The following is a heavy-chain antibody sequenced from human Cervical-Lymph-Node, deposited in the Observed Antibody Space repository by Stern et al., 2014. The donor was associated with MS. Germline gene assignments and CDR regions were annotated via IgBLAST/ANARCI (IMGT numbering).Heavy chain of an antibody. J-gene: IGHJ5*02. CDR3: AREGDFDILTGYYKNWFDP. Sequence: QVQLQESGPGLLKPSQTLSLTCTVSGGSISSGTFYWSWIRQPAGKGLEXIGRIYTGGSTDYNPSPKSRVTISQDPTQNQLSLRLSSVTAADTAVYYCAREGDFDILTGYYKNWFDPWGQGTLVTVSS. D-gene: IGHD3-9*01. CDR1: GGSISSGTFY. CDR2: IYTGGST. V-gene: IGHV4-61*02.